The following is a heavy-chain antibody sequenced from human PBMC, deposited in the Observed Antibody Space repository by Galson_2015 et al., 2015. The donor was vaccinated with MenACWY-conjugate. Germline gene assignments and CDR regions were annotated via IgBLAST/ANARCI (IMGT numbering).Heavy chain of an antibody. CDR3: ARENTHNYAYAIDY. J-gene: IGHJ4*02. Sequence: SLRLSCAASGFAFSTYWMTWVRQAPGKGLEWVVNIKGDESEIWYVDSVKGRFTISRENARYSLYLQMNALRAEDTAVYYCARENTHNYAYAIDYWGQGILVSVSS. CDR2: IKGDESEI. CDR1: GFAFSTYW. D-gene: IGHD3-16*01. V-gene: IGHV3-7*03.